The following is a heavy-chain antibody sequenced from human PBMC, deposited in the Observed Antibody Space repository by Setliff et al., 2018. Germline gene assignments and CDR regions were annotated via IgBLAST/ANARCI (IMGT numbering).Heavy chain of an antibody. J-gene: IGHJ6*02. CDR2: IYPGDSDT. Sequence: GESLKISCKGSGYSFTSYWIGWVRQMPGKGLEWTGIIYPGDSDTRYSPSFQGQVTISANKSISTAYLQWNSLKASDTAMYYCARYDSSGYHYYYGMDVWGQGTTVTVSS. CDR3: ARYDSSGYHYYYGMDV. V-gene: IGHV5-51*01. CDR1: GYSFTSYW. D-gene: IGHD3-22*01.